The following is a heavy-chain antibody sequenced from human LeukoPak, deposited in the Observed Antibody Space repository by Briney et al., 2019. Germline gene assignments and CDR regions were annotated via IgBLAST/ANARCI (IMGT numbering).Heavy chain of an antibody. V-gene: IGHV1-2*02. CDR2: INPNSGGT. CDR1: GYTFTGYY. J-gene: IGHJ4*02. Sequence: ASVKVSCKASGYTFTGYYMHWVRQAPGQGLERMGWINPNSGGTNYAQKFQGRVTMTRDTSISTAYMELSRLRSDDTAVYYCARRTVAVAGTNYFDYWGQGTLVTVSS. CDR3: ARRTVAVAGTNYFDY. D-gene: IGHD6-19*01.